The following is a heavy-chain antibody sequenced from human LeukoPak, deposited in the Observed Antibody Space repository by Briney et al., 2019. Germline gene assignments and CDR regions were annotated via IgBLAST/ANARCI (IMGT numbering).Heavy chain of an antibody. V-gene: IGHV1-46*01. J-gene: IGHJ6*02. CDR1: GYTFTSYY. D-gene: IGHD2-15*01. CDR2: INPSGGST. Sequence: ASVKVSCKASGYTFTSYYMHWVRQAPGQGLEWRGIINPSGGSTSYAQKFQGRVTMTRDTSTSTVYMELSSLRSEDTAVYYCASDSNRYCSGGSCYWGEDYYGMDVWGQGTTVTVSS. CDR3: ASDSNRYCSGGSCYWGEDYYGMDV.